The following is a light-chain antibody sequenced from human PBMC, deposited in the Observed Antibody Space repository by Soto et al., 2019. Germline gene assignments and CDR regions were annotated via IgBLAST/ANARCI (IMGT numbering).Light chain of an antibody. Sequence: DIQMTQSPSSVSASVGDRVTITCRASQGISIWSAWYQQKPGRAPKLLIRAASNLQSWVPSRFSGSGSGTDFTLTISSLEPEYFATYFCQQAHSFPPTLGPETSVDI. CDR1: QGISIW. J-gene: IGKJ3*01. CDR2: AAS. CDR3: QQAHSFPPT. V-gene: IGKV1-12*01.